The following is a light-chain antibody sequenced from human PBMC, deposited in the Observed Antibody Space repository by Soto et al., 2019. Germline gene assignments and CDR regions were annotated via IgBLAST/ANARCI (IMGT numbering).Light chain of an antibody. J-gene: IGKJ2*01. CDR3: QQYGSSPTYT. V-gene: IGKV3-20*01. CDR1: QSPSSGY. CDR2: GAS. Sequence: EIVLTQSPGTLSLSPGERATLSCRASQSPSSGYLAWYQQRPGQAPRLLIYGASNRATGVPDRFSGSGSGTDFTLTISRLEPEDFAVYYCQQYGSSPTYTFGQGTKLEIK.